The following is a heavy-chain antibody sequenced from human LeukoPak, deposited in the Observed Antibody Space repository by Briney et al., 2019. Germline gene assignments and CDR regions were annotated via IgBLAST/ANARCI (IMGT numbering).Heavy chain of an antibody. CDR3: ARISTHNYRQWLGYFDY. Sequence: SGPTLLNPTQTLTLTCTFSGFSLRTSGICVSWIRQPPGKALEWLSLIDLDDDKYYSTSLKTRLTISKDTSKNQVVLTMTNMDPVDTATYYCARISTHNYRQWLGYFDYWGQGTLVTVSS. CDR1: GFSLRTSGIC. D-gene: IGHD6-19*01. V-gene: IGHV2-70*01. J-gene: IGHJ4*02. CDR2: IDLDDDK.